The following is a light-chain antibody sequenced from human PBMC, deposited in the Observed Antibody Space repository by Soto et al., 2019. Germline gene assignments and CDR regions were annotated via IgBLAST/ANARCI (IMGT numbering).Light chain of an antibody. CDR3: QQLISYRGP. CDR1: QKISGW. Sequence: DIQMTQSPSTLSASVGDRVTITCRASQKISGWLAWYQQRPGKAPKLLIYDASSLERGVPSRFSGSGSGTEFTLTISSLQPDDFATYYCQQLISYRGPFGQGTKVDIK. J-gene: IGKJ1*01. CDR2: DAS. V-gene: IGKV1-5*01.